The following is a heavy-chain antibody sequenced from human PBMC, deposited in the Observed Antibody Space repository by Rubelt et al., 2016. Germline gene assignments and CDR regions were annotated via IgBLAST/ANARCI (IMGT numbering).Heavy chain of an antibody. CDR2: IRSSSSTI. Sequence: EVQLVESGGGLVHPGGSLRLSCAASGFTFSSYSMNWVRPAPGKGLEWVSYIRSSSSTIYYADSVKGRFTTARDNAKNSLYLQMNSLRDEDTAVYYCATQGYCSSTSCYGAYWGQGTLVTVSS. CDR3: ATQGYCSSTSCYGAY. J-gene: IGHJ4*02. CDR1: GFTFSSYS. D-gene: IGHD2-2*01. V-gene: IGHV3-48*02.